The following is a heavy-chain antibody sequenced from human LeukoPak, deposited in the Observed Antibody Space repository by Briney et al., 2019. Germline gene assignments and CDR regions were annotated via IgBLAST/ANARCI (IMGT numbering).Heavy chain of an antibody. D-gene: IGHD2-2*01. CDR3: ARVVEGCSSTSCYRNYYYYMDV. Sequence: ASVKVSCKASGYTFTSYGISWVRQAPGQGLEWMGWISAYNGNTNYAQKLQGRVTMTTDTSTSTAYMELRSLRSDDTAVYYCARVVEGCSSTSCYRNYYYYMDVWGKGTTVTISS. CDR2: ISAYNGNT. CDR1: GYTFTSYG. J-gene: IGHJ6*03. V-gene: IGHV1-18*01.